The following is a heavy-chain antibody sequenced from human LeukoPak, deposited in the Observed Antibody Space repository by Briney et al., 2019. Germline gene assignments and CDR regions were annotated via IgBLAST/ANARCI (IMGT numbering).Heavy chain of an antibody. J-gene: IGHJ4*02. CDR2: ISSSGNVR. V-gene: IGHV3-48*03. Sequence: GGSLRLSCAASGFTFSSYEMNWVRQAPGKGLEWVSYISSSGNVRHYGDSVKGRFTISRDNAKNSLSLRMNSLRAEDTAVYFCARGSRYCGSGTCYYFDQWGQGTLVTVSS. D-gene: IGHD2-15*01. CDR3: ARGSRYCGSGTCYYFDQ. CDR1: GFTFSSYE.